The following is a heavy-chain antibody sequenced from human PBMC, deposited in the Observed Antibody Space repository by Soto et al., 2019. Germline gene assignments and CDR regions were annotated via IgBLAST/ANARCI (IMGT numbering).Heavy chain of an antibody. V-gene: IGHV4-34*10. D-gene: IGHD3-9*01. CDR1: GGPVNGYY. J-gene: IGHJ4*02. CDR2: INHTGGT. CDR3: ARTKAVPNTLRSRYFFDF. Sequence: PSWTLSLTCSVYGGPVNGYYWNCIRQPPGKGLEWIGEINHTGGTDYNPSLKSRCTMSVDTSKNQFSLRLSSVTAADTALYYCARTKAVPNTLRSRYFFDFWGQGTLVTVSS.